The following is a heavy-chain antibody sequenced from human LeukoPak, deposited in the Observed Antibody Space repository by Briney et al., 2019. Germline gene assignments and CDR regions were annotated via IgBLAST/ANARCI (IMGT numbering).Heavy chain of an antibody. CDR3: ARNLYDSSGSMGIYTFDY. V-gene: IGHV4-61*08. CDR2: ISYSGST. CDR1: GGSISSGDYY. J-gene: IGHJ4*02. Sequence: SQTLSLTCTVSGGSISSGDYYWSWIRQPPGKGLEWIGYISYSGSTNCNPSLKSRVTISVDTSKNQFSLKLSSVTAADTAVYFCARNLYDSSGSMGIYTFDYWGQGTLVTVSS. D-gene: IGHD3-22*01.